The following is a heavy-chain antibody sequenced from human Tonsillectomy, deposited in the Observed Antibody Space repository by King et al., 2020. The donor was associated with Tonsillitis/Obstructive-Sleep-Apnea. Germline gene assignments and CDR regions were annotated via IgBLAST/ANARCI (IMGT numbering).Heavy chain of an antibody. CDR2: ISWDGGST. CDR3: AKGYGANADPFDY. D-gene: IGHD4-23*01. V-gene: IGHV3-43*01. CDR1: GFTFDDYT. J-gene: IGHJ4*02. Sequence: QLVQSGGVVVQPGGSLRLSCTASGFTFDDYTMNWVRQAPGKGLEWVSLISWDGGSTYYADSVKGRFTISRDNSKDSLYLQMNSQRTKDTALYYCAKGYGANADPFDYWGQGTLVTVSS.